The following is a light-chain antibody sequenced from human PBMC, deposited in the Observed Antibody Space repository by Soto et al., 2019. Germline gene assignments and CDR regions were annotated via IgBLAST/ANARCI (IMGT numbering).Light chain of an antibody. Sequence: QSVLTQPPSVSGAPGQRVTISCTGSSSNIGAAYDVHWYQQLPGTAPKLLIYGNSNRPSGVPDRFSGSKSGTSASLAITGXXXXXXXXXXXQSYDSSLSGWVFGGGTKLTVL. CDR3: QSYDSSLSGWV. J-gene: IGLJ3*02. V-gene: IGLV1-40*01. CDR1: SSNIGAAYD. CDR2: GNS.